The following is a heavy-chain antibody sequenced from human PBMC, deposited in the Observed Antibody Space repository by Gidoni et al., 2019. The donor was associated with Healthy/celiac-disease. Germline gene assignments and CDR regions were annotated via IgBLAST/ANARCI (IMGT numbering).Heavy chain of an antibody. D-gene: IGHD2-15*01. Sequence: QVQLQQWGAGLLKPSETLSLTCAVYGGSFSGYYWSWIRQPPVKGLEWIGEINHSGSTNYNPSLKIRVTISVDTSKNQFSLKLSSVTAADTAVYYCARGVVVEDAFDIWGQGTMVTVSS. CDR2: INHSGST. V-gene: IGHV4-34*01. CDR3: ARGVVVEDAFDI. CDR1: GGSFSGYY. J-gene: IGHJ3*02.